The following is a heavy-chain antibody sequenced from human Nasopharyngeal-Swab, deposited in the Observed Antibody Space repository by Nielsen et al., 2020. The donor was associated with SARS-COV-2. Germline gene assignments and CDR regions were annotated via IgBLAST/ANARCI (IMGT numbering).Heavy chain of an antibody. Sequence: SVKVSCKASGGTFSSYAISWVRQAPGQGLEWMGVIIPILGIANYAQKFQGRVTITADKSTSTAYMELSSLRSEDTAVYYCAIMTTVTTWSFGPLDYWGQGTLVTVSS. CDR1: GGTFSSYA. V-gene: IGHV1-69*10. CDR2: IIPILGIA. CDR3: AIMTTVTTWSFGPLDY. J-gene: IGHJ4*02. D-gene: IGHD4-17*01.